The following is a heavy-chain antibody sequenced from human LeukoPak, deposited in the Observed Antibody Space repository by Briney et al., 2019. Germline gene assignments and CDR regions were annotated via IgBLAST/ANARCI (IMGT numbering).Heavy chain of an antibody. CDR2: INPNSGGT. V-gene: IGHV1-2*06. J-gene: IGHJ4*02. CDR1: GYTFTGYY. Sequence: GASVKVSCKASGYTFTGYYMHWVRQAPGQGLEWMGRINPNSGGTNCAQKFQGRVTMTRDTSISTAYMELSRLRSDDTAVYYCARAGGVTYYYGSGSRLGVYYFDYWGQGTLVTVSS. D-gene: IGHD3-10*01. CDR3: ARAGGVTYYYGSGSRLGVYYFDY.